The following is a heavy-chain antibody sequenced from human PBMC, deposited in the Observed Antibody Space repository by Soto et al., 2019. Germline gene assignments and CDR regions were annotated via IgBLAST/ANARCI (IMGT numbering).Heavy chain of an antibody. CDR1: GFTFSCCA. Sequence: QVQLVESGGGVVQPGRSLRLSCAASGFTFSCCAMHWVRQAPGKGLEWVAVISYDGSIKYYADSVKGRFTISRDNSKNTLYLQMHSLSFEDTAVYFCAKDEGVGATLGLPSGNDYWGQGTLVTVSS. CDR3: AKDEGVGATLGLPSGNDY. J-gene: IGHJ4*02. D-gene: IGHD1-26*01. V-gene: IGHV3-30*18. CDR2: ISYDGSIK.